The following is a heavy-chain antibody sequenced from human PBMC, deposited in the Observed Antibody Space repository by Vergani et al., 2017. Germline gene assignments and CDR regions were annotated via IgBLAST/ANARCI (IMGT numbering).Heavy chain of an antibody. J-gene: IGHJ4*02. D-gene: IGHD2-2*01. CDR3: ARGAVYQLHNGYFDS. CDR1: GFTFSRYE. V-gene: IGHV3-48*03. Sequence: EVQLVESGGGLVQPGGSLRLSCAASGFTFSRYEMNWVRQAPGKGLEWVSYISSSGSTIYDADSVKGRVTISRDKSNNSLYLQMNSLRAEDTAVYYCARGAVYQLHNGYFDSWGQGTLVTVSS. CDR2: ISSSGSTI.